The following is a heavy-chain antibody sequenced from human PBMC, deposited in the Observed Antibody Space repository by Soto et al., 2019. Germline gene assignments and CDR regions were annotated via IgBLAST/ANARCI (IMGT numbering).Heavy chain of an antibody. D-gene: IGHD2-21*01. J-gene: IGHJ4*02. CDR3: AREHDILWPGSTHY. CDR1: GGAISSYY. V-gene: IGHV4-59*01. CDR2: IYYSGST. Sequence: KTSETLSLTCTVSGGAISSYYWSWIRQPPGKGLEWIGYIYYSGSTNYNPSLKSRVTISVDTSKNRFSLKLSSVTAADTAVYYCAREHDILWPGSTHYWGQGTLVTVSS.